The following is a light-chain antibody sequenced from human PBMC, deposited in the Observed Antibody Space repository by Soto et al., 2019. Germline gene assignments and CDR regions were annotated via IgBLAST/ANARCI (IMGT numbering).Light chain of an antibody. CDR2: GTS. J-gene: IGKJ1*01. CDR1: QPLNNN. V-gene: IGKV3-20*01. CDR3: QKYGSSPWT. Sequence: EIVMTQSPATLSFSPGDIATLSCSAGQPLNNNVAWYQHKPGQAPRLLIYGTSTRATGIPDRFSGSGSGTDFTLTISRLEPEDFAVYYCQKYGSSPWTFGQGTKVDIK.